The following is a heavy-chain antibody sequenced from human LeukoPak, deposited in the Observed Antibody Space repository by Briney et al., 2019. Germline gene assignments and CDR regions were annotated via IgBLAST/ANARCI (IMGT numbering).Heavy chain of an antibody. CDR3: ARVGEIQLWLGRYFDL. CDR2: INHSGST. J-gene: IGHJ2*01. Sequence: SETLSLTCAVYGGSFSGYYWSWIRQPPGKGLEWIGEINHSGSTNYNPSLKSRVTISVVTSKNQFSLKLSSVTAADTAVYYCARVGEIQLWLGRYFDLWGRGTLVTVSS. CDR1: GGSFSGYY. V-gene: IGHV4-34*01. D-gene: IGHD5-18*01.